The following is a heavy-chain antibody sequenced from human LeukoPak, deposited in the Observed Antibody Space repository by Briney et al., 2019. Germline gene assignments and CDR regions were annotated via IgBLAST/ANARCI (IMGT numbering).Heavy chain of an antibody. V-gene: IGHV3-30*18. CDR2: ISYDGSNK. CDR1: GFTFSSYG. CDR3: AKVPTPKAVAGTFDY. D-gene: IGHD6-19*01. Sequence: GGSLRLSCAASGFTFSSYGMHWVRQAPGKGLEWVAVISYDGSNKYYADSVKGRFTVSRDNSKNTLYLQMNSLRAEDTAVYYCAKVPTPKAVAGTFDYWGQGTLVTVSS. J-gene: IGHJ4*02.